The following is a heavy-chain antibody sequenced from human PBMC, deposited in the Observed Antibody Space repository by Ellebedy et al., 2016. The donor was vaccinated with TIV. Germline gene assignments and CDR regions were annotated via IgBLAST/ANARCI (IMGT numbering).Heavy chain of an antibody. CDR3: ARDSSIPSRPFHYGLDV. Sequence: GESLKISXAASGSIVSSRYMSWVRQAPGKGLEWVSVIYDGGSTYYADSVKGRFTISRDNFKNTLFLQMNSLRAEDTAVYYCARDSSIPSRPFHYGLDVWGHGTTVTVSS. V-gene: IGHV3-53*01. J-gene: IGHJ6*02. CDR2: IYDGGST. CDR1: GSIVSSRY. D-gene: IGHD6-6*01.